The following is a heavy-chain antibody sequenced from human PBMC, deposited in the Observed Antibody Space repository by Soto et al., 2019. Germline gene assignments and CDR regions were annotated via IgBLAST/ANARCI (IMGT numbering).Heavy chain of an antibody. CDR2: IYYSGST. V-gene: IGHV4-30-4*01. D-gene: IGHD4-4*01. CDR1: GGSISSGDYY. Sequence: QVQLQESGPGLVKPSQTLSLTCTVSGGSISSGDYYWSWIRQPPGKGLEWIGYIYYSGSTYYNPSLKSRVTIPVDTSKNQFSLKLCSVTAADTAVYYCASKSTTVKIHHDIWGQGTMVTVSS. CDR3: ASKSTTVKIHHDI. J-gene: IGHJ3*02.